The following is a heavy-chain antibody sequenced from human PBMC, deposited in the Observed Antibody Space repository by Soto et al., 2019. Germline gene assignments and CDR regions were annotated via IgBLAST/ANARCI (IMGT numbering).Heavy chain of an antibody. Sequence: EVQLVESGGVVVQPGGSLRLSCAASGFTFDDYTMHWVRQAPGKGLEWVSLISWDGGSTYYADSVKGRFTISRDNSKNSLYLQMNSLRTEDTALYYCAKDHYDSSGYYYDDWGQGTLVTVSS. CDR2: ISWDGGST. CDR3: AKDHYDSSGYYYDD. D-gene: IGHD3-22*01. CDR1: GFTFDDYT. J-gene: IGHJ4*02. V-gene: IGHV3-43*01.